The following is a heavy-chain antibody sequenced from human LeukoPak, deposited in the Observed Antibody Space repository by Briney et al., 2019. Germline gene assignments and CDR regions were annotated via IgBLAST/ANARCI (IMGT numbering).Heavy chain of an antibody. CDR3: ASDRYFDY. D-gene: IGHD3-22*01. Sequence: GSLRLSCAASGFTFSSYAMNWVRQAPGKGLEWIGEINHSGSTNYNPSLKSRVTISVDTSKNQFSLKLSSVTAADTAVYYCASDRYFDYWGQGTLVTVSS. V-gene: IGHV4-34*01. CDR2: INHSGST. CDR1: GFTFSSYA. J-gene: IGHJ4*02.